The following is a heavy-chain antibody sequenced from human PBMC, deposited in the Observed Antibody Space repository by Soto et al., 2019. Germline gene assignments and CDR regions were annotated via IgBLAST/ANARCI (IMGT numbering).Heavy chain of an antibody. V-gene: IGHV3-23*01. CDR2: ISGSGGST. D-gene: IGHD3-10*01. J-gene: IGHJ4*02. CDR1: GFTFSSYA. Sequence: GGSLRLSCAASGFTFSSYAMSWVRQAPGKGLEWVSAISGSGGSTYYADSVKGRFTISRDNSKNTLYLQMNSLRAEDTAVYYCAKNVLLWFGELLFPTYFDYWRQGTLVTVSS. CDR3: AKNVLLWFGELLFPTYFDY.